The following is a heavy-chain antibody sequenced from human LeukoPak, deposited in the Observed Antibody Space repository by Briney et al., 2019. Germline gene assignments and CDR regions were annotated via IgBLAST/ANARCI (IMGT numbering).Heavy chain of an antibody. CDR1: GGTFISYA. CDR3: ARVHYDSSGYVY. CDR2: INAGNGNT. D-gene: IGHD3-22*01. Sequence: GASVKVSCKASGGTFISYAISWVRQAPGQGLEWMGWINAGNGNTKYSQKFQGRVTITRDTSASTAYMELSSLRSEDTAVYYCARVHYDSSGYVYCGQGTLVTVSS. V-gene: IGHV1-3*01. J-gene: IGHJ4*02.